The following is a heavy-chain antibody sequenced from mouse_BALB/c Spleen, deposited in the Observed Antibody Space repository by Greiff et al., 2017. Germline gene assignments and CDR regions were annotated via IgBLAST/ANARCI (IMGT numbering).Heavy chain of an antibody. J-gene: IGHJ2*01. CDR2: IDPENGDT. D-gene: IGHD4-1*01. Sequence: VQLQQSGAELVRSGASVKLSCTASGFNIKDYYMHWVKQRPEQGLEWIGWIDPENGDTEYAPKFQGKATMTADTSSNTAYLQLSSLTSEDTAVYYCNEVTGTKDYFDYWGQGTTLTVSS. CDR3: NEVTGTKDYFDY. CDR1: GFNIKDYY. V-gene: IGHV14-4*02.